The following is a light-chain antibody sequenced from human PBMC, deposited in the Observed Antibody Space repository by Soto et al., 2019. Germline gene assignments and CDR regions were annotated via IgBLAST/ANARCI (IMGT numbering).Light chain of an antibody. Sequence: EIVLTQSPDTLSLSPGESATLSCRASQSVRSSYLAWYQQTPGQTPRLLIYAASSRATGIPDRFSSSGSGTDFSLTISRLEAEDFAVYYCQQYGSSPRTFGQGTKVEIK. CDR1: QSVRSSY. CDR2: AAS. J-gene: IGKJ1*01. V-gene: IGKV3-20*01. CDR3: QQYGSSPRT.